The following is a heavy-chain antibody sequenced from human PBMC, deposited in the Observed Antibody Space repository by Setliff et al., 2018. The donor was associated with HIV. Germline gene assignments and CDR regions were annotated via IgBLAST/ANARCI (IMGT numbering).Heavy chain of an antibody. Sequence: SETLSLTCTVSGGFISTGGYSWSWIRQPPGKGLEWIGYIYHSGNTYYNPSLKSRVSISVDRTKNHFSLRLSSVTAADTAVYYCARGGSRGSWYWDYWGQGTLVTVSS. CDR2: IYHSGNT. D-gene: IGHD6-13*01. J-gene: IGHJ4*02. CDR3: ARGGSRGSWYWDY. CDR1: GGFISTGGYS. V-gene: IGHV4-30-2*01.